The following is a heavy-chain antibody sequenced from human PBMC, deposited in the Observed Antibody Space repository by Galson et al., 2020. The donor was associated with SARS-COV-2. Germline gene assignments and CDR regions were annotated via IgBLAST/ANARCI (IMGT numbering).Heavy chain of an antibody. V-gene: IGHV1-3*01. CDR3: ARGSAVAGNDRYFQH. Sequence: ASVKVSCKASGYTFTNYAMHWVRQAPGQGLEWMGWINSGNGNTKYSQKFQGRVTITRDTSASTAYMELSSLRSEDTAVYYCARGSAVAGNDRYFQHWGQGTLVTVS. J-gene: IGHJ1*01. CDR2: INSGNGNT. D-gene: IGHD6-19*01. CDR1: GYTFTNYA.